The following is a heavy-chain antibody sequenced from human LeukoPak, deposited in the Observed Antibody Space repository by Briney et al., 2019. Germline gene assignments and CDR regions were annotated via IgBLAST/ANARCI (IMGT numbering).Heavy chain of an antibody. Sequence: GGSLRLSCAASGFTFSNAWMSWVRQAPGKGLEWVGRINSKTDGRTLDYAAPVKGRFTISRDDSKNTLYLQMNSLKTEDTAVYYCTTGTMVRGVLFWGQGTTVTVSS. CDR1: GFTFSNAW. D-gene: IGHD3-10*01. CDR2: INSKTDGRTL. CDR3: TTGTMVRGVLF. J-gene: IGHJ6*02. V-gene: IGHV3-15*01.